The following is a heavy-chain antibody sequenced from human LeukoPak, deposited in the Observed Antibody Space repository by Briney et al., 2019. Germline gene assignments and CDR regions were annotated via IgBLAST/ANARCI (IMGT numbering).Heavy chain of an antibody. V-gene: IGHV3-74*01. J-gene: IGHJ4*02. Sequence: GGSLRLSCAASESTFRNFCMHWGRHGPGKGLVWVSRINSDGSNTAYADSVKGRFTISRDNAKNTLHLQMNDLRAEDTAVYYCACDSPHDHTVGFDYWGQGTLVTVSP. CDR1: ESTFRNFC. D-gene: IGHD2-21*01. CDR3: ACDSPHDHTVGFDY. CDR2: INSDGSNT.